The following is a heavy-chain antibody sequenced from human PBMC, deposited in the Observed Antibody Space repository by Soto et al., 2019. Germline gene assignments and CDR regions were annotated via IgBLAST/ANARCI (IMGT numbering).Heavy chain of an antibody. CDR2: NNNRADT. CDR1: GASIDNNGYS. Sequence: LSLTCAVSGASIDNNGYSWTWIRQHPGKGLEWIGTNNNRADTYYNPSLKSRLTISLDTSQNHFSLRLNAVTAADTAIYYFARGGSGWKALNWFDPWGQGVMVT. CDR3: ARGGSGWKALNWFDP. V-gene: IGHV4-31*11. D-gene: IGHD6-19*01. J-gene: IGHJ5*02.